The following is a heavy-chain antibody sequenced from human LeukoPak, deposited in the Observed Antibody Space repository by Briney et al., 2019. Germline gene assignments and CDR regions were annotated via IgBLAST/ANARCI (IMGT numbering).Heavy chain of an antibody. CDR3: ARDLRRSVTKKTEYFQH. CDR2: IIPIFGTA. Sequence: SVKVSCKASGGTFSSYATSWVRQAPGQGLEWMGGIIPIFGTANYAQKFQGRVTITTDESTSTAYMELSSLRSEDTAVYYCARDLRRSVTKKTEYFQHWGQGTLVTVSS. J-gene: IGHJ1*01. D-gene: IGHD4-17*01. CDR1: GGTFSSYA. V-gene: IGHV1-69*05.